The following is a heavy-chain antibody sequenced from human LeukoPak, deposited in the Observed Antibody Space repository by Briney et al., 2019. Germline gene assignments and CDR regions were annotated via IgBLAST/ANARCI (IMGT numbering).Heavy chain of an antibody. CDR2: IYDSGTT. CDR1: GVSISSYY. V-gene: IGHV4-59*01. J-gene: IGHJ4*02. Sequence: SETLSLTCTVSGVSISSYYWSWIRQTPGKGLEWMGYIYDSGTTNHNPSLKSRVTISVDTSKNQFSLKLSSVTAADAAVYYCAERYRSRLDFWGQGTLVTVSS. D-gene: IGHD5-18*01. CDR3: AERYRSRLDF.